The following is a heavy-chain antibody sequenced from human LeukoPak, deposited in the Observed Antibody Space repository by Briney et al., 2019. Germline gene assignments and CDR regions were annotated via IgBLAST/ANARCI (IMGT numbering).Heavy chain of an antibody. CDR2: ISGSSNYI. V-gene: IGHV3-21*01. CDR1: GFTFTNYA. CDR3: ARDESGDNDAFDI. D-gene: IGHD2-21*01. J-gene: IGHJ3*02. Sequence: GGSLRLSCAASGFTFTNYAMNWVRLAPGKGLEWVSSISGSSNYIYYADSVKGRFTISRGNAKNSLYLQMNSLRVEDTAVYYCARDESGDNDAFDIWGQGTMVTVSS.